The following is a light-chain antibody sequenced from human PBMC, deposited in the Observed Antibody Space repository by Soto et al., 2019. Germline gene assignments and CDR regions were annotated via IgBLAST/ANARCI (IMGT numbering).Light chain of an antibody. Sequence: AIQVTQSPSSLSASVGDRVTITCRASQGIRNDLGWYQQKPGRAPKLLIYAATHLQNGVPSRFSGSGFGTDFTLTINSLQPEDFATYYCVQDYDYPWTFGQGTKVEIK. V-gene: IGKV1-6*01. CDR1: QGIRND. CDR2: AAT. CDR3: VQDYDYPWT. J-gene: IGKJ1*01.